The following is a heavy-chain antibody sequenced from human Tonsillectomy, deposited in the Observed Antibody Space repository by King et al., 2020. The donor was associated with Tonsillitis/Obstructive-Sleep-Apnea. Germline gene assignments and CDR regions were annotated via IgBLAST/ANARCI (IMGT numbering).Heavy chain of an antibody. Sequence: VQLVESGAEVKKPGESLKISCKGSGYSFTTHWIAWVRQMPGKGLEWMGIIYPGDSDTRYSPSFQGQVTISADKSISTAYLQWSSLKASDTAMYYCARGNAWTPIVPHDSFDSWGQGTMVTVSS. D-gene: IGHD3/OR15-3a*01. CDR1: GYSFTTHW. CDR2: IYPGDSDT. V-gene: IGHV5-51*01. CDR3: ARGNAWTPIVPHDSFDS. J-gene: IGHJ3*02.